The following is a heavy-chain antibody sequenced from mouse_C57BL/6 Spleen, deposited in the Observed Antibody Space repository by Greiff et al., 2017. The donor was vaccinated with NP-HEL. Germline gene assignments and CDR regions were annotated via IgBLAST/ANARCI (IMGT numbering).Heavy chain of an antibody. CDR2: IWSGGST. CDR1: GFSLTSYG. Sequence: VHLVESGPGLVQPSQSLSITCTVSGFSLTSYGVHWVRQSPGKGLEWLGVIWSGGSTDYNAAFISRLSISKDNSKSQVFFKMNSLQADDTAIYYCARTSNWDWYFDVWGTGTTVTVSS. D-gene: IGHD4-1*01. V-gene: IGHV2-2*01. CDR3: ARTSNWDWYFDV. J-gene: IGHJ1*03.